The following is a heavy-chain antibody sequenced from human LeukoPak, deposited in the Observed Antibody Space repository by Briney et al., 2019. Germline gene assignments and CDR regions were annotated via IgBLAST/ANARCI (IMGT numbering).Heavy chain of an antibody. CDR3: ARAPRIVAKVALLDAFDI. V-gene: IGHV4-4*07. CDR2: IYTSGST. Sequence: SETLSLTCTVPGGSISSYYWSWIRQPAGKGLEWIGRIYTSGSTNYNPSLKSRVTMSVDTSKNQFSLKLSSVTAADTAVYYCARAPRIVAKVALLDAFDIWGQGTMVTVSS. J-gene: IGHJ3*02. CDR1: GGSISSYY. D-gene: IGHD2-15*01.